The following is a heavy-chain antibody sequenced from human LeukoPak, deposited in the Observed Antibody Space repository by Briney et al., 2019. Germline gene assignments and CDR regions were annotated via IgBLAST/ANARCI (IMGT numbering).Heavy chain of an antibody. V-gene: IGHV3-23*01. CDR3: VRWLRNYYYYMDV. J-gene: IGHJ6*03. D-gene: IGHD5-18*01. Sequence: GGSLRLSCAASGFTFSSYGMSWVRQAPGKGLEWVSAISGSGGSTYYADSVKGRFTISRDNSKNTLYMQMNSLRAEDTAVYYCVRWLRNYYYYMDVWGKGTTVTVSS. CDR1: GFTFSSYG. CDR2: ISGSGGST.